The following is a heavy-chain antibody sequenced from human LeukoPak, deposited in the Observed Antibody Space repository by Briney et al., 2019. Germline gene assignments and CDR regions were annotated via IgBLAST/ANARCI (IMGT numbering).Heavy chain of an antibody. J-gene: IGHJ6*02. V-gene: IGHV3-30-3*01. CDR1: GFTFSSYA. Sequence: GGSLRLSCAASGFTFSSYAMHWVRQAPGKGLEWVAVISYDGSNKYYADSVKGRFTISRDNSKNTLYLQMNSLRAEDTAVYYCARADFWSGYNIYYYYYGMDVWGQGTTVTVSS. CDR2: ISYDGSNK. D-gene: IGHD3-3*01. CDR3: ARADFWSGYNIYYYYYGMDV.